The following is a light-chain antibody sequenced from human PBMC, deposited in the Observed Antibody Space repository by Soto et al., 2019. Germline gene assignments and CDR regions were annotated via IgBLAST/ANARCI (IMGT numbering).Light chain of an antibody. J-gene: IGLJ2*01. V-gene: IGLV1-44*01. Sequence: QSVLTQQPSASGTPGQRVTISCSGSSSKIGSNTVNWYQQLPETAPKLLIYSNNQRPSGVPDRFSGSKSGTSASLAISGLQSEDEADYYCAAWDDSLNGHVVFGGGTKLTVL. CDR2: SNN. CDR1: SSKIGSNT. CDR3: AAWDDSLNGHVV.